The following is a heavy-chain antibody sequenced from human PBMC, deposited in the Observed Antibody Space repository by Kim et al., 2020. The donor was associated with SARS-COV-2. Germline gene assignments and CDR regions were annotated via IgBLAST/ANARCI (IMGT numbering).Heavy chain of an antibody. CDR1: GFTFSSYS. V-gene: IGHV3-21*01. J-gene: IGHJ4*02. CDR2: ISSSSSYI. CDR3: ARDYGVRKQLFDY. D-gene: IGHD4-17*01. Sequence: GGSLRLSCAASGFTFSSYSMNWVRQAPGKGLEWVSSISSSSSYIYYADSVKGRFTISRDNAKNSLYLQMNSLRAEDTAVYYCARDYGVRKQLFDYWGQGTLVTVSS.